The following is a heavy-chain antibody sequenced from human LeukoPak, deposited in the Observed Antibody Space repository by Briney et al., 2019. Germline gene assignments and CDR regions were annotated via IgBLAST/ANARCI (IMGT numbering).Heavy chain of an antibody. CDR1: GGSISSGGYS. CDR2: IYHSGST. J-gene: IGHJ4*02. Sequence: SETLSLTCAVSGGSISSGGYSWSWIRQPPGKGLEWIGYIYHSGSTYYNPSLKSRVTISVDTSKNQFSLKLSSVTAADTAVYYCARAGPTGYLVFDYWGQGTLVTVSS. CDR3: ARAGPTGYLVFDY. D-gene: IGHD3-9*01. V-gene: IGHV4-30-2*01.